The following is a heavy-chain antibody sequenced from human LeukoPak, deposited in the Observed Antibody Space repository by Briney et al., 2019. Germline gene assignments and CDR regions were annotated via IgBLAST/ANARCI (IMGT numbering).Heavy chain of an antibody. CDR2: ISRSSSYI. V-gene: IGHV3-21*01. CDR3: ARVYYDSSGYYWSYYFDY. Sequence: GGSLRLSCAASGFTFSSYSMNCVRQAPGKGLEWGSSISRSSSYIYYADSVKGRFTISRDNAKNSLYLQMNSLRAEDTAVYYCARVYYDSSGYYWSYYFDYWGQGTLVTVSS. CDR1: GFTFSSYS. J-gene: IGHJ4*02. D-gene: IGHD3-22*01.